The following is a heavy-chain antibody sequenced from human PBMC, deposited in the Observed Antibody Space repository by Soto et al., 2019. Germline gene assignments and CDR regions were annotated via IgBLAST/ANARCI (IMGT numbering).Heavy chain of an antibody. CDR3: AREPSRYYGMDV. D-gene: IGHD1-20*01. Sequence: ASVKVSCKASGYTFTSYAMHWVRQAPGQRLEWMGWINAGNGNTKYSQKFQGRVTITRDTSASTAYMELSSLRSEGTAVYYCAREPSRYYGMDVWGQGTTVTVSS. J-gene: IGHJ6*02. CDR1: GYTFTSYA. CDR2: INAGNGNT. V-gene: IGHV1-3*01.